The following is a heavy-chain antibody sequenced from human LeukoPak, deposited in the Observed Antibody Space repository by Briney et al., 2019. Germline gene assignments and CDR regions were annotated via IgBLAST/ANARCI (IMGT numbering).Heavy chain of an antibody. Sequence: GGSLRLSCAASGFTFSAYWMHWVRQAPGKGLVWVSRLNTDGRDTRYADSVQGRFTISRDNAKNTLYLQMNSLRAEDTAVYYCARSEAVAWSCDLWGRGTLVTVSS. CDR3: ARSEAVAWSCDL. CDR1: GFTFSAYW. CDR2: LNTDGRDT. J-gene: IGHJ2*01. D-gene: IGHD6-19*01. V-gene: IGHV3-74*01.